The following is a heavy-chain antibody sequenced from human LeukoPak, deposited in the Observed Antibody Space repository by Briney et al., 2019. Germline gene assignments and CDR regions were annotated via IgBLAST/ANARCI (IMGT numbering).Heavy chain of an antibody. CDR2: INPNSGGT. V-gene: IGHV1-2*02. J-gene: IGHJ4*02. CDR3: ARCNAVAHYGDRDY. CDR1: GYTFTGYH. D-gene: IGHD4-17*01. Sequence: ASVKVSCKASGYTFTGYHMHWVRQAPGQGLEWMGWINPNSGGTNYAQKFQGRVTMTTDTSTSTAYMELRSLRSDDTAVYYCARCNAVAHYGDRDYWGQGTLVTVSS.